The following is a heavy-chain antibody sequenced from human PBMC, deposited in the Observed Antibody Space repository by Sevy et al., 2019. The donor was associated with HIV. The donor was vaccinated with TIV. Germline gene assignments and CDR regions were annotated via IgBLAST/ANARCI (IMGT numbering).Heavy chain of an antibody. CDR1: GFTFSKYS. V-gene: IGHV3-23*01. CDR2: LSFGCGEI. Sequence: GGSLRLSCAASGFTFSKYSMSWVRQPPGMGLEWVSTLSFGCGEINHADSVKGRFTISRDNSKNSLYLQMNNLRAEDTAVYYCAREGCTKPHDYWGQRTLVTVSS. D-gene: IGHD2-8*01. CDR3: AREGCTKPHDY. J-gene: IGHJ4*02.